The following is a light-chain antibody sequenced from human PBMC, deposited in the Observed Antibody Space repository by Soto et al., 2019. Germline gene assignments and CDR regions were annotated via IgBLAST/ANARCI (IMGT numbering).Light chain of an antibody. Sequence: EIMMTQSPATLSVSPGERATLPCRASQTVARNLAWYQQKPGQAPRLLIHGASTRATGVSARFSGSGSGTEFTLTISSLQSEDFAVYYCQQYHNWPPQYTFGQGTKLQIK. CDR1: QTVARN. V-gene: IGKV3-15*01. CDR2: GAS. J-gene: IGKJ2*01. CDR3: QQYHNWPPQYT.